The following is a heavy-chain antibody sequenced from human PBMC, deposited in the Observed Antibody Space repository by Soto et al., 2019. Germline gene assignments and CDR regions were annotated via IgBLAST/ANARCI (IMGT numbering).Heavy chain of an antibody. Sequence: QVQLVQSGAEVKKPGASVKVSCKASGYTFTSYGISWVRQAPGQGLEWMGWISAYNGNTNYAQKLQGRVIMTTDTSTSTAYMELRSLRSDDTAVYYCARDGLRYFDWLLYYYYYGMDVWGQGTTVTVSS. CDR2: ISAYNGNT. CDR1: GYTFTSYG. D-gene: IGHD3-9*01. V-gene: IGHV1-18*04. CDR3: ARDGLRYFDWLLYYYYYGMDV. J-gene: IGHJ6*02.